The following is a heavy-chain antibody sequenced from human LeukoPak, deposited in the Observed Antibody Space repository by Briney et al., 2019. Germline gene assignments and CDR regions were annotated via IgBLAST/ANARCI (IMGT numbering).Heavy chain of an antibody. CDR3: ARELVVVVAVSFDY. D-gene: IGHD2-15*01. J-gene: IGHJ4*02. CDR1: GYSIGSGYY. V-gene: IGHV4-38-2*02. CDR2: IYHSGST. Sequence: SETLSLTCTVTGYSIGSGYYWGWIRQPPGKGLEWIGSIYHSGSTYYNPSLKSRVTMSVDTSKNQFSLKLSSVTAADTAVYYCARELVVVVAVSFDYWGQGTLVTVSS.